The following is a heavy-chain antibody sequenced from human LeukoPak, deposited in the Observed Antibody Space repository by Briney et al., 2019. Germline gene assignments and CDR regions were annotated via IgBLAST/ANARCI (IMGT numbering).Heavy chain of an antibody. CDR1: GFTFSSYG. CDR2: ISGTGDSI. D-gene: IGHD3-22*01. J-gene: IGHJ1*01. Sequence: PGGSLRLSCAASGFTFSSYGMNWVRQTPGKALEWVSAISGTGDSIYYADSVKGRFTISRDNSRNTVSLQMNTLRAEDTAVYYCARGNSYDSSGYPEYFQNWGQGTLVTVSS. CDR3: ARGNSYDSSGYPEYFQN. V-gene: IGHV3-23*01.